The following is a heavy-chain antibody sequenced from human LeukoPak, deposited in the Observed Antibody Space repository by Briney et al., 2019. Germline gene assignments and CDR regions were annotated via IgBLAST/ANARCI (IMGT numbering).Heavy chain of an antibody. J-gene: IGHJ4*02. V-gene: IGHV1-18*01. Sequence: ASVKVSCKASGYTFTSYGISWVRQAPGQGLEWMGWISAYNGNTNYAQKLQGRVTMTTDTPTSTAYMELRSLRSDDTAVYYCASGTYYYDSSGYYLFDYWGQGTLVTVSS. CDR1: GYTFTSYG. D-gene: IGHD3-22*01. CDR3: ASGTYYYDSSGYYLFDY. CDR2: ISAYNGNT.